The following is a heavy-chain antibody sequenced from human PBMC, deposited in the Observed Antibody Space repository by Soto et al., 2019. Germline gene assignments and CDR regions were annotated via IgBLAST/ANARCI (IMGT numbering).Heavy chain of an antibody. V-gene: IGHV4-59*01. CDR3: AAGEASSRNLAPYYLDF. CDR2: IHYSGTT. D-gene: IGHD6-13*01. CDR1: GGSMRNYF. J-gene: IGHJ4*02. Sequence: SETLSLTCTVSGGSMRNYFWTWIRQPPGKGLEWIGYIHYSGTTSFFPSYNPSLRSRVTISEDTSKNKFSLKLFSVNTADTAVYFCAAGEASSRNLAPYYLDFCGPGTMVTVYS.